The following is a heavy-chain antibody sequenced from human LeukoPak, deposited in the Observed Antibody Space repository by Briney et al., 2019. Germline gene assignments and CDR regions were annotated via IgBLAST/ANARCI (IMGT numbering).Heavy chain of an antibody. CDR1: GYSFTGYH. Sequence: GASVTVSFKSFGYSFTGYHLHWVRQAPRQGREWMGWVNPKTGGTNYARKFQGRVTMTRDTSINTVNMELSRLTSDDTAVYYCAREFSSKLEWLAYVTGDDAFDVWGQGTMITVS. CDR3: AREFSSKLEWLAYVTGDDAFDV. J-gene: IGHJ3*01. V-gene: IGHV1-2*02. CDR2: VNPKTGGT. D-gene: IGHD3-3*01.